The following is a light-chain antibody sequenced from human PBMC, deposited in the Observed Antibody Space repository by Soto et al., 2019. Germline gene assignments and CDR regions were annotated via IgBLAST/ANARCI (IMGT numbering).Light chain of an antibody. CDR2: DAS. Sequence: LTESPSSLAASLGDRFTITFRASQTIGTYVNWYRQKSGAAPELLIYDASILQSGVPSRFRGGASGTDFTLTISSLQLDDFATYYCQQSYNTPLTFGQGTKVDI. CDR3: QQSYNTPLT. J-gene: IGKJ1*01. V-gene: IGKV1-39*01. CDR1: QTIGTY.